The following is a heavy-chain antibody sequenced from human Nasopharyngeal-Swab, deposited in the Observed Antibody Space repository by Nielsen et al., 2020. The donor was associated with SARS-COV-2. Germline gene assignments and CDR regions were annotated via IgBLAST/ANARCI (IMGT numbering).Heavy chain of an antibody. CDR1: GYTLTELS. J-gene: IGHJ5*02. Sequence: ASVKVSCKVSGYTLTELSMHWVRQAPGKGLEWMGGFDPEDGETIYAQKFQGRVTKTEDTSTDTAYMELSSLRSEDTAVYYCATHPPLNYDILTGYYPSSHNWFDPWGQGTLVTVSS. V-gene: IGHV1-24*01. CDR3: ATHPPLNYDILTGYYPSSHNWFDP. CDR2: FDPEDGET. D-gene: IGHD3-9*01.